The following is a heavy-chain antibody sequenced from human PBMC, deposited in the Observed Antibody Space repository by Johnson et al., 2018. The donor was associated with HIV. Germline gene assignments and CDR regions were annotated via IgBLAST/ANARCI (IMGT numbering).Heavy chain of an antibody. D-gene: IGHD6-13*01. CDR2: ISYDGSNK. J-gene: IGHJ3*02. CDR1: GFTFSSYG. CDR3: AKAVAGGCDAFDI. V-gene: IGHV3-30*18. Sequence: QMLLVESGGGVVQPGRSLRLSCAASGFTFSSYGMHWVRQAPGKGLEWVAVISYDGSNKYYAESVKGRFTISRDNSKNTLYLQLNGLRAEDTALYYCAKAVAGGCDAFDIWGQGTMVTVSS.